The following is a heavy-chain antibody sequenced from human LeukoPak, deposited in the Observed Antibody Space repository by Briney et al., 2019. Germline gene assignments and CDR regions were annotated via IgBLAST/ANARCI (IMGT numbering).Heavy chain of an antibody. CDR1: GYTFTDYY. V-gene: IGHV1-2*02. J-gene: IGHJ4*02. CDR3: ASGYGNYVTRFDS. D-gene: IGHD4-11*01. Sequence: ASVKVSCKASGYTFTDYYMHWVRQAPGQGLEWMGWINPNSGGTNYAQKFQGRVTMTRDTSISTAYLDLSRLTSDDTAVYYCASGYGNYVTRFDSWGQRTLVTVSS. CDR2: INPNSGGT.